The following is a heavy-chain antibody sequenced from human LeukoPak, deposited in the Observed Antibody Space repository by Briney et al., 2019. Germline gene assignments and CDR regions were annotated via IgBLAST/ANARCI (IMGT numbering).Heavy chain of an antibody. CDR2: INWNGGST. CDR3: AKASWSRYDSSGYYYSDSLDY. J-gene: IGHJ4*02. D-gene: IGHD3-22*01. V-gene: IGHV3-20*04. Sequence: GGSLRLSCAASGFTFDDCGMSWVRQAPGKGLEWVSGINWNGGSTGYADSVKGRFTISRDNAKNSLYLQMNSLRAEDTAVYYCAKASWSRYDSSGYYYSDSLDYWGQGTLVTASS. CDR1: GFTFDDCG.